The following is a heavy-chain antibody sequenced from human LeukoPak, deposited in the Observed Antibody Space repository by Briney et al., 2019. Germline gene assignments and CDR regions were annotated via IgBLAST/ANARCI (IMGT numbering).Heavy chain of an antibody. D-gene: IGHD3-9*01. V-gene: IGHV4-61*02. CDR2: IYTSGST. CDR1: GGSISSGSYY. CDR3: ARSGYYDILTGLLYFDY. J-gene: IGHJ4*02. Sequence: SQTLSLTCTVSGGSISSGSYYWSWIRQPAGKGLEWIGRIYTSGSTNYNPYLKSRVTISVDTSKNQFSLKLSSVTAADTAVYYCARSGYYDILTGLLYFDYWGQGTLVTVSS.